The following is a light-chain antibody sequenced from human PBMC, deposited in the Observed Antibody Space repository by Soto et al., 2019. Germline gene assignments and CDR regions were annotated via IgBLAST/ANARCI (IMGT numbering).Light chain of an antibody. CDR3: QQYGSAPLT. CDR1: RMVAAKC. J-gene: IGKJ1*01. V-gene: IGKV3-20*01. Sequence: EVVLTPARGTRSWSSGERATLSCRVCRMVAAKCLAWYQQKRGQAPRVLIDGASSRATGIPDRFSGSGSWTEVSPAISRLEPEDFSVHYCQQYGSAPLTVGPGTKVDIK. CDR2: GAS.